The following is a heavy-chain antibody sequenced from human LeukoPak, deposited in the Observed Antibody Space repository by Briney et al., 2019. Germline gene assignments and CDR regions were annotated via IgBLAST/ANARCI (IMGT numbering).Heavy chain of an antibody. CDR1: GFTVSSNS. J-gene: IGHJ4*02. D-gene: IGHD3-16*02. V-gene: IGHV3-53*01. CDR3: ARDGLYDYVWGSYPQN. Sequence: GGSLRLSCTVSGFTVSSNSMSWVRQAPGKGLEWVSFIYSDNTHYSDSVKGRFTISRDNSTNTLYLQMNSLRAEDPAVYYCARDGLYDYVWGSYPQNWGQGTLVTVSS. CDR2: IYSDNT.